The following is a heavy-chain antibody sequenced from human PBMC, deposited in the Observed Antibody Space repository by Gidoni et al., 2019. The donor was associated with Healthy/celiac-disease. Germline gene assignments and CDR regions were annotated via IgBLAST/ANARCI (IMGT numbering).Heavy chain of an antibody. CDR1: GFPFSSCA. Sequence: EVQLVESGGGLVQHGGSLRLACAAAGFPFSSCAMSWVRQAPGKGLEWVSAISGSGGSTYYADSVKGRFTISRDNSKNTLYLQMNSLRAEDTAVYYCAGPLYSSGWDYLGQGTLVTVSS. CDR2: ISGSGGST. J-gene: IGHJ4*02. D-gene: IGHD6-19*01. CDR3: AGPLYSSGWDY. V-gene: IGHV3-23*04.